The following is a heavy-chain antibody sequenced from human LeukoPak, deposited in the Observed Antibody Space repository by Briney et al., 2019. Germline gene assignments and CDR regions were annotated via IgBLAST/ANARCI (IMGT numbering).Heavy chain of an antibody. CDR3: ARYVGPNIAVAGSDY. CDR2: IPSTSGYK. CDR1: GLNFSTYD. J-gene: IGHJ4*02. D-gene: IGHD6-19*01. Sequence: PGGSLRLSCSASGLNFSTYDMNWVREAPGKGLELVSSIPSTSGYKYYADSVKGRFTISRDNVKNSMFLQMNSLRAEDTAVYYCARYVGPNIAVAGSDYWGQGTLVTVSS. V-gene: IGHV3-21*01.